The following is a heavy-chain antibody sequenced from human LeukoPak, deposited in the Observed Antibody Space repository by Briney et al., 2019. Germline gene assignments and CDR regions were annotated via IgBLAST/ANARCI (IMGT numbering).Heavy chain of an antibody. CDR2: INPNSGGT. CDR3: ARDSEYYYDSSGYPNI. D-gene: IGHD3-22*01. Sequence: ASVKVSCKASGYTFTSYGISWVRQAPGQGLEWMGWINPNSGGTNYAQKFQGRVTMTRDTSISTAYMELSRLRSDDTAVYYCARDSEYYYDSSGYPNIWGQGTMVTVSS. V-gene: IGHV1-2*02. CDR1: GYTFTSYG. J-gene: IGHJ3*02.